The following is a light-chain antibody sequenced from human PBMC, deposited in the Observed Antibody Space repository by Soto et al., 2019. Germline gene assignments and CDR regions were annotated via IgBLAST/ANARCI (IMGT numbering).Light chain of an antibody. J-gene: IGLJ2*01. CDR2: EVS. CDR3: SSNTSSNTLV. V-gene: IGLV2-14*01. Sequence: QSALTQPASVSGSPGQSITISCTGTSSDVGAYNYVSWYQQHPGKAPKLMIFEVSDRPSGVSNRFSGSKSGNTASLTISGLQAEDDADYYCSSNTSSNTLVFGGGTKLTVL. CDR1: SSDVGAYNY.